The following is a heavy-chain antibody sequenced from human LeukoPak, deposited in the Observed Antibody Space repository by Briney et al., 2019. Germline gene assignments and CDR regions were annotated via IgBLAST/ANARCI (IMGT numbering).Heavy chain of an antibody. CDR3: AGESYYYGSGSYLFDY. J-gene: IGHJ4*02. D-gene: IGHD3-10*01. V-gene: IGHV3-30-3*01. Sequence: GGSLRLSCAASGFTFSSYAMHWVRQAPGKGLEWVAVISYDGSNKYYADSVKGRFTISRDNSKNTLYLQMNSLRAEDTAVYYCAGESYYYGSGSYLFDYWGQGTLVTVSS. CDR2: ISYDGSNK. CDR1: GFTFSSYA.